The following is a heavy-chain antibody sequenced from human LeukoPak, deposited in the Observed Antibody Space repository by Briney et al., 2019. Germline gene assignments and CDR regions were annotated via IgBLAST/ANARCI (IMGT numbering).Heavy chain of an antibody. Sequence: SETLSLTCTVSGGSISNYYWSWIRQPPGKGLEWIGYIYYSGSTNYNPSLKSRVTISVDTSKNQFSLKLSSVTAADTAVYYCARHRATYYYDSSGDQGAFDIWGQGTMVTVSS. J-gene: IGHJ3*02. CDR2: IYYSGST. V-gene: IGHV4-59*08. D-gene: IGHD3-22*01. CDR3: ARHRATYYYDSSGDQGAFDI. CDR1: GGSISNYY.